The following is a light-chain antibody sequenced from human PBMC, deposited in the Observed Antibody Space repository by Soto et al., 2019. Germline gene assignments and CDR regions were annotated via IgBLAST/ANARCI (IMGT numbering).Light chain of an antibody. J-gene: IGLJ1*01. CDR1: SSDPGSYRL. CDR3: ASYAAQRPFGV. V-gene: IGLV2-23*03. CDR2: EGI. Sequence: QSALTHPPSVYGAPGPSLTISGTGRSSDPGSYRLVSWYQQHTGKDPKLMIYEGIKRPSGVSNRFSGSKSGSSASLTISGLQTMDEAEYYCASYAAQRPFGVFGGGGKVTVL.